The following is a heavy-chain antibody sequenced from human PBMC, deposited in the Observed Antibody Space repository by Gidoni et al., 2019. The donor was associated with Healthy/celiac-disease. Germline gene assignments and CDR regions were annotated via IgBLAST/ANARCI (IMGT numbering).Heavy chain of an antibody. Sequence: EVQLVESGGGLVKPGGSLRRVCAAAGFTFSGDSMNGVRQAPGQGLEWVSSISSSSSYIYYADSVKGRFTISRDNAKNSLYLQMNSLSAEDTAVYYCARAPIAARRPTSFDYWGQGTLVTVSS. J-gene: IGHJ4*02. CDR2: ISSSSSYI. D-gene: IGHD6-6*01. CDR1: GFTFSGDS. CDR3: ARAPIAARRPTSFDY. V-gene: IGHV3-21*01.